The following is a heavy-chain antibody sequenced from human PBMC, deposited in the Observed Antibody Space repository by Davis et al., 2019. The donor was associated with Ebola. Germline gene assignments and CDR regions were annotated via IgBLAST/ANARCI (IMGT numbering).Heavy chain of an antibody. CDR1: GGTFSRSA. V-gene: IGHV1-69*13. Sequence: SVKVSCKASGGTFSRSAISWVRQAPGQGLEWLGGIIPIFGTANYARKFQGRVTITADESTNTVYMELSSLRSEDTAVYYCARGDDYPHGMDVWGKGTTVTVSS. CDR2: IIPIFGTA. D-gene: IGHD5-24*01. CDR3: ARGDDYPHGMDV. J-gene: IGHJ6*04.